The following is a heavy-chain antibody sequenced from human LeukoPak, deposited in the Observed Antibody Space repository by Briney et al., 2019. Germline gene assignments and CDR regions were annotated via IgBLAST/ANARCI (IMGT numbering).Heavy chain of an antibody. CDR1: GFTLSSYA. V-gene: IGHV3-30-3*01. D-gene: IGHD3-10*01. J-gene: IGHJ4*02. CDR2: ISYDGSDK. CDR3: ATLPRDRGPQNVTLDY. Sequence: GGSLRLSCAASGFTLSSYAMHWVRQAPGKGLEWVAVISYDGSDKYYADSVKGRFTISRDNSKNTLYLQMNSLRAEDTAVYYCATLPRDRGPQNVTLDYWGQGTLVTVSS.